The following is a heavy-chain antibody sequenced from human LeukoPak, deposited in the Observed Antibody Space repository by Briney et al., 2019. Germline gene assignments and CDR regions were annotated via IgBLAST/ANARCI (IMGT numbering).Heavy chain of an antibody. D-gene: IGHD3-10*01. J-gene: IGHJ6*03. Sequence: GGSLRLSCTASGFTFSSYSMNWVRQAPGKGLEWVSSISSSSRYIYYADSVKGRFTISRDNARNSLLLQMNSLRAEDTAVYYCAKSGVLDTYYYMDVWGKGNTVTVSS. CDR1: GFTFSSYS. CDR2: ISSSSRYI. CDR3: AKSGVLDTYYYMDV. V-gene: IGHV3-21*01.